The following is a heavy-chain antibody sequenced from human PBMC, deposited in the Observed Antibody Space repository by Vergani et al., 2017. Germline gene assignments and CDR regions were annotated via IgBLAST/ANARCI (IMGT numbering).Heavy chain of an antibody. J-gene: IGHJ3*02. Sequence: QVQLVQSGAEVKKPGSSVKVSCKASGGTFSSYAISWVRQAPGQGLECMGGIIPIFGTANYAQKFQGRVTITADESTSTAYMELSSLRSEDTAVYYCARAQYYYDSSGYRTYAFDIWGQGTMVTVSS. V-gene: IGHV1-69*01. CDR2: IIPIFGTA. CDR3: ARAQYYYDSSGYRTYAFDI. D-gene: IGHD3-22*01. CDR1: GGTFSSYA.